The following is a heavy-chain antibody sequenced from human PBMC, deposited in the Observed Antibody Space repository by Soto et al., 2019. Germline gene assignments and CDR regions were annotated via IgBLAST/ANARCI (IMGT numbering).Heavy chain of an antibody. CDR2: ILDSGTI. J-gene: IGHJ4*02. CDR1: DGSISSGSYY. Sequence: PSETLSLTCSVSDGSISSGSYYWGWLRQPPGKGPEWIGSILDSGTIYYISSLKSRVTISVDPSRNQFFLKVYSVTAADTAVYYCARGWDAGYWGQGTLVTVSS. CDR3: ARGWDAGY. D-gene: IGHD6-19*01. V-gene: IGHV4-61*01.